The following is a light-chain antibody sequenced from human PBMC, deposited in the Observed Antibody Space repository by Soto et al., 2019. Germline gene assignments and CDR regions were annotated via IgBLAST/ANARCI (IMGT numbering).Light chain of an antibody. CDR1: SSDVGGYNY. J-gene: IGLJ2*01. V-gene: IGLV2-14*01. CDR3: SSYTSSSTPVV. Sequence: QSALTQPASVSGSPGQSITISCTGTSSDVGGYNYVSWYRQHRGKAPKLMIYDVSNRPSGVSNRFSGSKSGNTASLTISGLQAEDEADYYCSSYTSSSTPVVFGGGTKLTVL. CDR2: DVS.